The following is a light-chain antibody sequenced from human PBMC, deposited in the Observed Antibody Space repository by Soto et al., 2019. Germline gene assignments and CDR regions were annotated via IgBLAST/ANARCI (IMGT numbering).Light chain of an antibody. Sequence: DIQMTQSPSSLSASVGDRVTITCRASQSISNYLNWYQQKPGKDPKLLMYAASSLQSGVPSRFSGSGSGTDFTLTISSLQPEDFATYYCQQSYSTPRTFGQGTKVEIK. V-gene: IGKV1-39*01. CDR1: QSISNY. CDR3: QQSYSTPRT. J-gene: IGKJ1*01. CDR2: AAS.